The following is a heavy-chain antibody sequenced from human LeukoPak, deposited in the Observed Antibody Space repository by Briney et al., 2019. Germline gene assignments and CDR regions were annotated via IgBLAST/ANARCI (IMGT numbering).Heavy chain of an antibody. D-gene: IGHD2-2*01. CDR1: GYTFTSYY. J-gene: IGHJ5*02. Sequence: ASVKVSCKASGYTFTSYYMHWVRQAPGQGLGWMGIINPSGGSTSYAQKFQGRVTMTRDTSTSTVYMELSSLRSEDTAVYYCARSGAPVVPAAKGTGDWFDPWGQGTLVTVSS. CDR3: ARSGAPVVPAAKGTGDWFDP. V-gene: IGHV1-46*01. CDR2: INPSGGST.